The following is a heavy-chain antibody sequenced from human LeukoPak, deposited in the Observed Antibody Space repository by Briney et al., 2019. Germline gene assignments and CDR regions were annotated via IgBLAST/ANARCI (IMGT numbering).Heavy chain of an antibody. D-gene: IGHD3-22*01. CDR1: GFTFSSYA. J-gene: IGHJ4*02. Sequence: PGRSLRLSCAASGFTFSSYAMHWVRQAPGKGLEWVALISYDGTNKFYEDSVKGRFTISRDNSKNTLFLQVNSLRAEDTAVYYWARDLTEWGKSSGYSDYWGQGTLVTVSS. CDR2: ISYDGTNK. CDR3: ARDLTEWGKSSGYSDY. V-gene: IGHV3-30*01.